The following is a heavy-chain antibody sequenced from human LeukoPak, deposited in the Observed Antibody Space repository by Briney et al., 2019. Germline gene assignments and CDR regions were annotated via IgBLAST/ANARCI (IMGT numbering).Heavy chain of an antibody. CDR2: ISDGGAST. CDR1: GFTFSDYA. D-gene: IGHD2-15*01. CDR3: ARSWYYFDY. Sequence: GGSLRLSCAAPGFTFSDYAMTWVRQAPGKGLEWVSAISDGGASTYYIDSVRGRFSISRDNSKKPLYLQMNGLRAEDTAVYYCARSWYYFDYWGQGALVTVSS. J-gene: IGHJ4*02. V-gene: IGHV3-23*01.